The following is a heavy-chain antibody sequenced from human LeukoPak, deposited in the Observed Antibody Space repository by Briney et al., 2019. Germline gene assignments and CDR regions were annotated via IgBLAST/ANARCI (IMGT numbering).Heavy chain of an antibody. V-gene: IGHV3-53*05. CDR3: ARNWFDP. J-gene: IGHJ5*02. Sequence: GGSLRLSCAASGFTVSSDYMSWDRQAPGKGLEWVSVIYSGGSTYYADSVKGRFTISGDKSKNTVYLQMNSLRFEDTAMYYCARNWFDPWGQGTLVTVSS. CDR1: GFTVSSDY. CDR2: IYSGGST.